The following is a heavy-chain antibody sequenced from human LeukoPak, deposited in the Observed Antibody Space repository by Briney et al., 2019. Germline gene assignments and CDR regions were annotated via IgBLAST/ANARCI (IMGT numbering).Heavy chain of an antibody. J-gene: IGHJ5*02. CDR3: AKSGSYSSAWYAGDWFDP. V-gene: IGHV3-23*01. D-gene: IGHD6-19*01. CDR1: GFTFNTYG. Sequence: GGSLRLSCAASGFTFNTYGMSWVRQAPGKGLEWVSSISGSGGTTYYADSVKGRLTISRDNSKNTLYLQMNSLRGEDTAVYYCAKSGSYSSAWYAGDWFDPWGQGTLVTVSS. CDR2: ISGSGGTT.